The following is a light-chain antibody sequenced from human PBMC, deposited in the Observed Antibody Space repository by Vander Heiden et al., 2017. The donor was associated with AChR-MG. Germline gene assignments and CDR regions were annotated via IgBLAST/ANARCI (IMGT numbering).Light chain of an antibody. CDR1: SSDIGVDNF. Sequence: QSALTQPRSVSGSPGQSVTISCPGTSSDIGVDNFVSWFQQHPGKAPKLIIYDVIRRPSGVPDRFSGSKSGNTASLTISGLRPEDEADYHCSSYTGTYTSVVFGGGTRLTVL. CDR2: DVI. CDR3: SSYTGTYTSVV. V-gene: IGLV2-11*01. J-gene: IGLJ3*02.